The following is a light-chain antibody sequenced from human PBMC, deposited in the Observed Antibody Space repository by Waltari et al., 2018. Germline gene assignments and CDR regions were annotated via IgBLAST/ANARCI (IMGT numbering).Light chain of an antibody. V-gene: IGLV2-14*01. J-gene: IGLJ3*02. CDR3: SSYTSSSTLV. Sequence: QSALTQPASVSGSPGRSITISCTGTSSAVDGYNYISWYQQHPGKAPKLIIYDVSKRPSGVSNRLSGSKSGNTASLTISGLQAEDEADYYCSSYTSSSTLVFGGGTKLTVL. CDR2: DVS. CDR1: SSAVDGYNY.